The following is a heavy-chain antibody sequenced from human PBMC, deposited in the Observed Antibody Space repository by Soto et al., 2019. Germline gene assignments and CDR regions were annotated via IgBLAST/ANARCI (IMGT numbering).Heavy chain of an antibody. V-gene: IGHV1-69*12. CDR1: GGTFSSYA. CDR2: ILPIFGTA. J-gene: IGHJ6*02. D-gene: IGHD2-15*01. CDR3: VIGWLLPEAYYGIDV. Sequence: QVQLVQSGAEVKKPGSSVKVSCKASGGTFSSYAISWVRQAPGQGLEWMGGILPIFGTANYAQKFQGRVTITADESTSTGYMELSSLRSADTGVYYCVIGWLLPEAYYGIDVWGQGTTVTVSS.